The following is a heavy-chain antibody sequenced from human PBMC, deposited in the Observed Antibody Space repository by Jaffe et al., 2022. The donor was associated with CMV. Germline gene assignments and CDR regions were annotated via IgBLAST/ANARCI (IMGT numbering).Heavy chain of an antibody. CDR3: ARESWRYGMDV. Sequence: QVQLQESGPGLVKPSETLSLTCTVSGGSVSSGSYYWSWIRQPPGKGLEWIGYIYYSGSTNYNPSLKSRVTISVDTSKNQFSLKLSSVTAADTAVYYCARESWRYGMDVWGQGTTVTVSS. J-gene: IGHJ6*02. CDR1: GGSVSSGSYY. V-gene: IGHV4-61*01. CDR2: IYYSGST.